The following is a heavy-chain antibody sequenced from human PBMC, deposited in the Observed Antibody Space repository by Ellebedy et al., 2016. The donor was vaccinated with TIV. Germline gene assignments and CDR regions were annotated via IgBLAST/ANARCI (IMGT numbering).Heavy chain of an antibody. D-gene: IGHD5-12*01. CDR3: ARQGGYSGYDYTELDY. V-gene: IGHV5-51*01. J-gene: IGHJ4*02. Sequence: GESLKISCKGSGYSFTSYWIGWVRQMPGKGLEWMGIIYPGDSDTRYSPSFQGQVTISADKSISTAYLQWSSLKASDTAMYYCARQGGYSGYDYTELDYWGQGTLVTVSS. CDR1: GYSFTSYW. CDR2: IYPGDSDT.